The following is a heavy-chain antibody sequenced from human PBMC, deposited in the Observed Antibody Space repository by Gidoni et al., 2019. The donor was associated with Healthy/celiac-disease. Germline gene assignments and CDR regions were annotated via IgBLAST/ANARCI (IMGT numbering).Heavy chain of an antibody. D-gene: IGHD2-15*01. CDR3: ARAEVGYCSGGSCSPYNWFDP. CDR1: GGTFSSYA. J-gene: IGHJ5*02. Sequence: QVQLVQSGAEVKKPGSSVKVSCKASGGTFSSYAISWVRQAPGQGLEWMGGIIPIFGKANYAQKVQGRVTITADESTSTAYMELSSLRSEDTAVYYCARAEVGYCSGGSCSPYNWFDPWGQGTLVTVSS. V-gene: IGHV1-69*01. CDR2: IIPIFGKA.